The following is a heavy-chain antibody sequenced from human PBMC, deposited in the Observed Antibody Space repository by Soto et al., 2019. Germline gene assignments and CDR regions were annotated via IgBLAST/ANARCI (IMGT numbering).Heavy chain of an antibody. CDR2: IYSGNNT. J-gene: IGHJ6*01. V-gene: IGHV3-53*02. Sequence: EVQLVETGGDLIQPGGSLRLSCAASGFTVSSDSMTWVRQAPGKGLEWISIIYSGNNTDYADSVKGRFSISRETSKNILYLQMNSMRAEDTAEYYCARHYSAMGLWGQGTTVNVS. CDR1: GFTVSSDS. CDR3: ARHYSAMGL.